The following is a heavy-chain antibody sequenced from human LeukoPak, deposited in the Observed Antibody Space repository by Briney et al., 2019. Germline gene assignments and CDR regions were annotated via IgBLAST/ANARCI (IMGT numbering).Heavy chain of an antibody. CDR1: GFTFRNYS. Sequence: GGSLRLSCAASGFTFRNYSMNWVRQAPGKGLEWVSYISSSSSTIYYADSVKGRFTISRDNAKNSLYLQMNSLRAEDTAVYYCARDGRDSSSWYRDYYYYYMDVWGKGTTVTVSS. J-gene: IGHJ6*03. CDR2: ISSSSSTI. D-gene: IGHD6-13*01. CDR3: ARDGRDSSSWYRDYYYYYMDV. V-gene: IGHV3-48*04.